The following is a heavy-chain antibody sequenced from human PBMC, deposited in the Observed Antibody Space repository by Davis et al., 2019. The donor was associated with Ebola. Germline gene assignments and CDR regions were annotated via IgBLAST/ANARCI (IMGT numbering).Heavy chain of an antibody. CDR2: IYYSGST. CDR1: GGSISSSSYY. J-gene: IGHJ3*02. Sequence: PSETLSLTCTVSGGSISSSSYYWGWIRQPPGKGLEWIGSIYYSGSTYYNPSLKSRVTISVDTSKNQFSLKLSSVTAADTAVYYCASYYRDAFDIWGQGTMVTVSS. V-gene: IGHV4-39*01. D-gene: IGHD3-22*01. CDR3: ASYYRDAFDI.